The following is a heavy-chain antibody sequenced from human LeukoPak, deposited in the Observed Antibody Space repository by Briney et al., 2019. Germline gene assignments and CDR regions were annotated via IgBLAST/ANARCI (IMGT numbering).Heavy chain of an antibody. CDR3: ARGVVVVAATQMDY. CDR1: GGTFSSYA. V-gene: IGHV1-69*13. CDR2: IIPIFGTA. J-gene: IGHJ4*02. D-gene: IGHD2-15*01. Sequence: GASVKVSCKASGGTFSSYAISWVRQAPGQGLEWMGGIIPIFGTANYAQKFQGRVTITADESTSTAYMELSSLRSDDTAVYYCARGVVVVAATQMDYWGQGTLVTVSS.